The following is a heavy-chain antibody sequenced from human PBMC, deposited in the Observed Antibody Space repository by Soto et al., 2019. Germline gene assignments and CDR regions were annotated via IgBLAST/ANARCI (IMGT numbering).Heavy chain of an antibody. V-gene: IGHV5-51*03. CDR2: IYPGDSDV. J-gene: IGHJ4*02. CDR3: ARTDYGSGTFDS. CDR1: GYDFSAYW. Sequence: DVQLVQSGAEVKKPGESLRISCKGSGYDFSAYWINWVRQMPGKGLEWMGTIYPGDSDVRYSPSFQGQVTISVDKSISIAYLQWSSLKAADTAIYYGARTDYGSGTFDSWCQGTLVTVSS. D-gene: IGHD3-10*01.